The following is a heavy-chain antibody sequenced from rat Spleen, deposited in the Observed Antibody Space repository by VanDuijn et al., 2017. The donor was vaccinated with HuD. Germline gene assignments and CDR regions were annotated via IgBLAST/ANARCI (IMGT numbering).Heavy chain of an antibody. J-gene: IGHJ2*01. CDR3: ATLGLGYFFDY. CDR1: DYSITSNY. CDR2: ISYSGST. D-gene: IGHD4-6*01. V-gene: IGHV3-1*01. Sequence: EVQLQESGPGLVKPSQSLSLTCSVTDYSITSNYWDWIRKFPGNKMEWIGHISYSGSTNYNPSLKSRLSITRDTSKNQFFLQLNSVTTEDTATYYCATLGLGYFFDYWGQGVMVTVSS.